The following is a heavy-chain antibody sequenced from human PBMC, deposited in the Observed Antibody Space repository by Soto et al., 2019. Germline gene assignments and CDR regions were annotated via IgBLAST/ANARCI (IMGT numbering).Heavy chain of an antibody. D-gene: IGHD5-18*01. CDR3: ARGGGGRTWMQLWLFAWYFDY. J-gene: IGHJ4*02. V-gene: IGHV1-69*05. Sequence: SVKVSCKASGGTFSSYAISWVRQAPGQGLEWRGGIIPIFGTANYAQKFQGRVTMTRDTSTSTVYMELSSLRSEDTAVYYCARGGGGRTWMQLWLFAWYFDYWGQGTLVTVSS. CDR1: GGTFSSYA. CDR2: IIPIFGTA.